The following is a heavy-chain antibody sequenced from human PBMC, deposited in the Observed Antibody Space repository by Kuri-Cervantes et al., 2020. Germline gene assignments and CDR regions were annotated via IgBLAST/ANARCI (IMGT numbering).Heavy chain of an antibody. J-gene: IGHJ5*02. CDR3: ARGIPAAPRSALDP. CDR1: GGSISSYY. D-gene: IGHD2-2*01. Sequence: GSLRLSCTVSGGSISSYYWSWIRQPPGKGLEWIGYICYSGSTNDNPSLKSRVTISIDTSKNQFSLNLYSVTAEDTAVYYCARGIPAAPRSALDPWGQGTLVTVSS. CDR2: ICYSGST. V-gene: IGHV4-59*01.